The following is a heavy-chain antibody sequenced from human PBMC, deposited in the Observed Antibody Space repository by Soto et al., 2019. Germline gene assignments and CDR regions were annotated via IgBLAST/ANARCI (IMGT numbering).Heavy chain of an antibody. CDR2: IYYNGNT. J-gene: IGHJ5*02. CDR3: ARVYTSSGYYPNWFDP. D-gene: IGHD3-22*01. CDR1: GGSISSGDYY. V-gene: IGHV4-31*03. Sequence: SETLSLTCTVSGGSISSGDYYWSWIRQLPGKDLEWIAYIYYNGNTYYTPSLKSRATISLDTSRNQFFLNLNSVTAADTAVYYCARVYTSSGYYPNWFDPWGQGTLVTVSS.